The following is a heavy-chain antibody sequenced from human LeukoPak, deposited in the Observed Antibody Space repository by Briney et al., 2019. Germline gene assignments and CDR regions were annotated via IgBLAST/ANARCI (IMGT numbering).Heavy chain of an antibody. CDR2: ISSSSTYT. CDR1: GFTFSDYY. CDR3: ARGGGIHYYFDN. Sequence: PGGSLRLSCAASGFTFSDYYMSWIRQAPGKGLEWVSYISSSSTYTNYADSVKGRFTISRDNAKNSLYLQMNSLRAEDTAVYYCARGGGIHYYFDNWGQETLVTVSA. V-gene: IGHV3-11*05. D-gene: IGHD3-16*01. J-gene: IGHJ4*02.